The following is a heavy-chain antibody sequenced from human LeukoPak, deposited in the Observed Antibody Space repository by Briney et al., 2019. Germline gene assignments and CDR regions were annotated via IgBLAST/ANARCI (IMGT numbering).Heavy chain of an antibody. CDR3: AKRRGLELLYYYYMDV. V-gene: IGHV3-23*01. D-gene: IGHD1-7*01. Sequence: GGSLRLSCAASGFTFDDYGMSWVRQAPGKGLEWVSAISGSGGSTYYADSVKGRFTISRDNSKNTLYLQMNSLRAEDTAVYYCAKRRGLELLYYYYMDVWGKGTTITVSS. CDR1: GFTFDDYG. J-gene: IGHJ6*03. CDR2: ISGSGGST.